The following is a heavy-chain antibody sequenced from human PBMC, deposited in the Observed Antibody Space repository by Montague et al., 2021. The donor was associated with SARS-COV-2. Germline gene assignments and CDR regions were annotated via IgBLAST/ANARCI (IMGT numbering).Heavy chain of an antibody. D-gene: IGHD3-9*01. CDR2: INHSGST. J-gene: IGHJ5*02. CDR1: GGSFSGYY. CDR3: ARERYSFSLTRGSTWFDP. V-gene: IGHV4-34*01. Sequence: SETLSLTCAVYGGSFSGYYWSWIRQPPGKGLEWIGEINHSGSTNFNPSLKSRLTISVDTSKSQFSLKVSSVTAADTAVYYCARERYSFSLTRGSTWFDPWGQGTLVTVSS.